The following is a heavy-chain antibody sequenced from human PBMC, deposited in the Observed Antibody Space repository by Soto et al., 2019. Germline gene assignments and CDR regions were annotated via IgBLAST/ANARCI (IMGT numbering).Heavy chain of an antibody. CDR3: ARDYSSYGPFDY. J-gene: IGHJ4*02. V-gene: IGHV1-3*01. Sequence: KVSCKASGYTFTSYAMHWVRQAPGQRLEWMGWINAGNGNTKYSQKLQGRVTMTTDTSTSTAYMELRSLRSDDTAVYYCARDYSSYGPFDYWGQGTLVTVSS. CDR2: INAGNGNT. CDR1: GYTFTSYA. D-gene: IGHD5-18*01.